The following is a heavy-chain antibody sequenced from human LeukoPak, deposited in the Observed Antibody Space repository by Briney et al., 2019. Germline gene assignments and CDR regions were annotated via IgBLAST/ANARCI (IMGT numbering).Heavy chain of an antibody. V-gene: IGHV1-2*04. Sequence: ASVKVSCKASGYTFTGYYMHWVRQAPGQGLEWMGWINPNSGGTNYAQKFQGWVTMTRDTSISTAYMELSRLRSDDTAVYYCARELAAAGTAMIDYWGQGTLVTVSS. CDR3: ARELAAAGTAMIDY. D-gene: IGHD6-13*01. CDR2: INPNSGGT. CDR1: GYTFTGYY. J-gene: IGHJ4*02.